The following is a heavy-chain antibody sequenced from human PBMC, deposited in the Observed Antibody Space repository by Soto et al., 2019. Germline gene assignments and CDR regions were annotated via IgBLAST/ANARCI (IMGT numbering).Heavy chain of an antibody. V-gene: IGHV3-33*01. CDR2: IWYDGSNK. CDR3: AGENQYYDILTGSHYYYGTAV. Sequence: PGGSLRLSCAASGFTFSSYGMHGVRQAPGKGLEWVAVIWYDGSNKYYADSVRGRFTISRDNSKKTLYLQMNSLRPEDTAVYYCAGENQYYDILTGSHYYYGTAVWGQGTTVTVSS. J-gene: IGHJ6*02. D-gene: IGHD3-9*01. CDR1: GFTFSSYG.